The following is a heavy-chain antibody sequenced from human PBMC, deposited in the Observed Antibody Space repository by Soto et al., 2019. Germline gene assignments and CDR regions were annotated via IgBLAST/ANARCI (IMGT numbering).Heavy chain of an antibody. Sequence: PGGSLRLSCAASGFTFSSYEMNWVRQAPGKGLEWVSYISSSGSTIYYADSVKGRYAISRDDAKNSVYLQMNSLRDEDTAFYYCVRGVVVVVGSTAENFDHWGQGTLVTVSS. J-gene: IGHJ4*02. CDR1: GFTFSSYE. V-gene: IGHV3-48*03. D-gene: IGHD2-15*01. CDR3: VRGVVVVVGSTAENFDH. CDR2: ISSSGSTI.